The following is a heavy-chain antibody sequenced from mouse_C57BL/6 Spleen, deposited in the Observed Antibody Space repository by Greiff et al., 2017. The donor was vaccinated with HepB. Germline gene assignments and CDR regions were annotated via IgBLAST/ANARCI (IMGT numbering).Heavy chain of an antibody. CDR3: ARTSTTVVATDYAMDY. D-gene: IGHD1-1*01. Sequence: VKVVESGPGLVAPSQSLSITCTVSGFSLTSYAISWVRQPPGKGLEWLGVIWTGGGTNYNSALKSRLSISKDNSKSQVFLKMNSLQTDDTARYYCARTSTTVVATDYAMDYWGQGTSVTVSS. CDR2: IWTGGGT. CDR1: GFSLTSYA. J-gene: IGHJ4*01. V-gene: IGHV2-9-1*01.